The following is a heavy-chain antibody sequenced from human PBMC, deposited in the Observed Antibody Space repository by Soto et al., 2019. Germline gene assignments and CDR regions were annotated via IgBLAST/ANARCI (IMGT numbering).Heavy chain of an antibody. CDR3: ARSGYCSSTSCYTGRWGYGMDV. Sequence: PAGSLRLSCGASEFTFRSYWMHWVRQSPGKGLVWVSRISGDGSSTTYADSVRGRFTISRDNAKNTVYLQMDSLRAEDTAVYYCARSGYCSSTSCYTGRWGYGMDVWGQGTTVTVSS. D-gene: IGHD2-2*02. CDR1: EFTFRSYW. J-gene: IGHJ6*02. V-gene: IGHV3-74*01. CDR2: ISGDGSST.